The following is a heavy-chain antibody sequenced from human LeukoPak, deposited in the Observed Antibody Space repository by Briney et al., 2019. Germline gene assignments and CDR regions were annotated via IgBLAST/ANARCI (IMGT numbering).Heavy chain of an antibody. J-gene: IGHJ4*02. Sequence: PGGSLRLSCAASGFTFSDYSMNWVRQAPGRGLEWVSYISSSGSTLYYADSVKGRFSISRDNAKNSLYLQMNSLRAEDTAVYYCVRGLDYNVAWVYWGQGTLVTVSS. V-gene: IGHV3-48*04. D-gene: IGHD3-10*01. CDR2: ISSSGSTL. CDR1: GFTFSDYS. CDR3: VRGLDYNVAWVY.